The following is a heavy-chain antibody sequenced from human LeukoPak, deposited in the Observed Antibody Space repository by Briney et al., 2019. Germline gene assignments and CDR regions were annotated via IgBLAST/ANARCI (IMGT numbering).Heavy chain of an antibody. V-gene: IGHV3-74*01. CDR3: ASCGYSGYDDDAFDI. J-gene: IGHJ3*02. D-gene: IGHD5-12*01. CDR1: GFTFSSYW. CDR2: INSDGSST. Sequence: PGGSLRLSCAASGFTFSSYWMHWVRQAPGKGLVWVSRINSDGSSTIYADSVKGRFTISRDNAKNTLYLRMNSLRAEDTAVYYCASCGYSGYDDDAFDIWGQGTMVTVSS.